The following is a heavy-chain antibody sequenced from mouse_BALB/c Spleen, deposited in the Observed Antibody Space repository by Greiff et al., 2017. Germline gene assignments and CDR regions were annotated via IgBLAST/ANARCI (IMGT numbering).Heavy chain of an antibody. CDR3: ARYYYGNFYAMDY. CDR2: IYPYNGGT. V-gene: IGHV1S29*02. J-gene: IGHJ4*01. Sequence: EVKLVESGPELVKPGASVKISCKASGYTFTDYNMHWVKQSHGKSLEWIGYIYPYNGGTGYNQKFKSKATLTVDNSSSTAYMELRSLTSEDSAVYYCARYYYGNFYAMDYWGQGTSVTVSS. CDR1: GYTFTDYN. D-gene: IGHD2-1*01.